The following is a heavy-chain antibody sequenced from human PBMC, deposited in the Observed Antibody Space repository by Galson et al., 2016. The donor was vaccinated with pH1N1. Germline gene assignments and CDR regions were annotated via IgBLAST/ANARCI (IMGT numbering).Heavy chain of an antibody. V-gene: IGHV1-2*02. CDR2: IDPNSGTT. J-gene: IGHJ4*02. CDR3: ARILRTLVFDY. CDR1: GYNFIVYY. Sequence: SVKVSCKASGYNFIVYYMHWVRRAPGQGLQWMGWIDPNSGTTYYAQKFQGRVTMTRDTSISTAYMELSRLTSDDTALYYCARILRTLVFDYWGQGTLVTVSS. D-gene: IGHD3-9*01.